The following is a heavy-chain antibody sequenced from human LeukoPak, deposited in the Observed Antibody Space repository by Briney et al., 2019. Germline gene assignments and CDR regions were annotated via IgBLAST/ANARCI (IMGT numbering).Heavy chain of an antibody. CDR3: ARISSGWYFYYYYYMDV. Sequence: ASVKVSCKASGGTFSSYDINWVRQATGQGLEWMGWMNPNSGNTGHAQKFQGRVTITRNTSISTAYMELSSLRSEETAVYYCARISSGWYFYYYYYMDVWGKGTTVTVSS. CDR1: GGTFSSYD. J-gene: IGHJ6*03. D-gene: IGHD6-19*01. CDR2: MNPNSGNT. V-gene: IGHV1-8*03.